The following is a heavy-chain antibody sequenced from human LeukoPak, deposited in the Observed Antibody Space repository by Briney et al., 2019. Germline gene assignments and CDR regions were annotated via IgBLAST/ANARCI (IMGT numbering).Heavy chain of an antibody. CDR1: GFTFSSYA. D-gene: IGHD2-21*02. CDR2: TSYDGSDE. Sequence: GGSLRLSCAASGFTFSSYAMHWVRQAPGKGLEWVAVTSYDGSDEYYADSVKGRFTISRDNSKNTLYLQMNSLRPEDTAVYYCARDPSVVVTAISFDYWGQGTLVTVSS. CDR3: ARDPSVVVTAISFDY. V-gene: IGHV3-30-3*01. J-gene: IGHJ4*02.